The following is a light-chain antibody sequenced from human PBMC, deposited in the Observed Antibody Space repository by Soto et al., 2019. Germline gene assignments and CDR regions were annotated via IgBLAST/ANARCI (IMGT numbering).Light chain of an antibody. CDR2: DAS. J-gene: IGKJ3*01. V-gene: IGKV1-33*01. CDR1: HDITSY. Sequence: DIPMTQSPSSLSASVGDRVTITCQASHDITSYLNWYQHKPGKAPKLLIYDASILEAGVPSRFSGSGSGTYFTFTISSLQAEDVATYYCQKCDYPPIFGPGTTVDFK. CDR3: QKCDYPPI.